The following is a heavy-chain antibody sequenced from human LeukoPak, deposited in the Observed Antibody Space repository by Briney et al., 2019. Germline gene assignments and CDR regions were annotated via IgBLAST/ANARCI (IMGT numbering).Heavy chain of an antibody. V-gene: IGHV1-18*01. CDR2: ISANNGDT. J-gene: IGHJ4*02. CDR1: GYTFTRYG. Sequence: ASVKVSCKASGYTFTRYGISWVRQAPGQGLEWMGWISANNGDTNSAQKFQDRVTMTTDTSTCTAYMELRSLRSDDTAVYYCARDFFHGHCAGLSCFLLDYWGQGSLVTVSS. D-gene: IGHD2-15*01. CDR3: ARDFFHGHCAGLSCFLLDY.